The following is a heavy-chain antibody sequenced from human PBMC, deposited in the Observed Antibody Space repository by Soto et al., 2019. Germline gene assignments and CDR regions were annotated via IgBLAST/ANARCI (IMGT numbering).Heavy chain of an antibody. CDR1: GYTFTGYY. Sequence: QVQLVQSGAEVKKPGASVKVSCKASGYTFTGYYMHWVRQAPGQGLEWMGWINPKSGGTNYAQKFKGWLTMTRDTSISTVYRERSRLRSDDTAMYYCARGTSTYDDILTGHFDYWGQGTLVTVSS. CDR2: INPKSGGT. J-gene: IGHJ4*02. CDR3: ARGTSTYDDILTGHFDY. V-gene: IGHV1-2*04. D-gene: IGHD3-9*01.